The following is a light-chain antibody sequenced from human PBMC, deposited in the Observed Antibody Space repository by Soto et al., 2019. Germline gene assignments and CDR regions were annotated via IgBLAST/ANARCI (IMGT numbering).Light chain of an antibody. J-gene: IGKJ2*01. V-gene: IGKV1-39*01. CDR3: QQSYSTPNT. CDR1: QSISSY. Sequence: DIQMTQSPSSLSASVGDRATITCRASQSISSYLNWYQQKPGKAPKLLIYAASSLPSGVPSRFSGSGSGTDFTLTISSLQPEDFATYYCQQSYSTPNTFGQGTKLEIK. CDR2: AAS.